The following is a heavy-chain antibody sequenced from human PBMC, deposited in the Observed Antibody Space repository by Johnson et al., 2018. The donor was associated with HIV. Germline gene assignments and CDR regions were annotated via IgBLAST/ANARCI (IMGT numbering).Heavy chain of an antibody. Sequence: QVQLVESGGGVVQPERSLRLSCSASGFTFSSYAMHWVRQAPGKGLEWVACISYDGSNKYYAGSVKGRFTISRDNSKNTRYLKMNSLRAEDTAVYYCERDWAACSGGSCRGNAFDIWGQGTKVTVSS. J-gene: IGHJ3*02. D-gene: IGHD2-15*01. CDR2: ISYDGSNK. CDR1: GFTFSSYA. V-gene: IGHV3-30*04. CDR3: ERDWAACSGGSCRGNAFDI.